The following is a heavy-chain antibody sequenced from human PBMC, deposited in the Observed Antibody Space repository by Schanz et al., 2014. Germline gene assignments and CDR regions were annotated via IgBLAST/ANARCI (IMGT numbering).Heavy chain of an antibody. J-gene: IGHJ4*02. Sequence: VQLVESGGGLVKPGGSLRLSCAASGFTFSDAWMTWVRQAPGKGLEWVSGISGSGGSTYDADPVKGRFTISRDNSKNTLYLQMNSLRAEDTAVYYCAKDHAGSDILTALGNWGQGTLVTVSS. CDR3: AKDHAGSDILTALGN. CDR1: GFTFSDAW. CDR2: ISGSGGST. V-gene: IGHV3-23*04. D-gene: IGHD3-9*01.